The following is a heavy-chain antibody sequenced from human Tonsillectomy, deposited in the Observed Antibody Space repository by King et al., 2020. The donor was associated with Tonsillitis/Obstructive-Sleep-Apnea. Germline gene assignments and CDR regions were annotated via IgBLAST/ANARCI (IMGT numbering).Heavy chain of an antibody. D-gene: IGHD5-12*01. J-gene: IGHJ6*04. Sequence: QLVQSGGGLVQPGGSLRLSCAASGFTFSRVWMNWVRQAPGKGLEWVANIKQDGSEEHYVDSVKGRFTISRDNAENALHLQMHSRRAEDTAGYYCAGGFRGNDLDYDYIDAMAVWGEGTTVTVSS. V-gene: IGHV3-7*01. CDR3: AGGFRGNDLDYDYIDAMAV. CDR1: GFTFSRVW. CDR2: IKQDGSEE.